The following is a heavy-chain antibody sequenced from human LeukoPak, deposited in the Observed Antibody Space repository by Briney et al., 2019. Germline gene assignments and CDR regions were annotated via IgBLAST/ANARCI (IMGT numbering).Heavy chain of an antibody. V-gene: IGHV3-7*05. D-gene: IGHD3-3*02. CDR1: GFIFSSYW. CDR2: IKQGGSEK. J-gene: IGHJ3*01. Sequence: PGGSLRLSCAASGFIFSSYWMTWVRQAPGKGLEWVANIKQGGSEKYYADSVKGRFTISRDNYKDTLYLQMNSLRAEDTAMYYCARDIEFSTWGLGTMVTVSS. CDR3: ARDIEFST.